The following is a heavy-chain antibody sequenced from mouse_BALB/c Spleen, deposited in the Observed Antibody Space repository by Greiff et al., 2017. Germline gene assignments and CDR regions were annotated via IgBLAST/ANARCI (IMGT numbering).Heavy chain of an antibody. CDR1: GYTFTSYY. J-gene: IGHJ2*01. V-gene: IGHV1S81*02. CDR2: INPSNGGT. CDR3: TRRLGRDYFDY. Sequence: VQLQQPGAELVKPGASVKLSCKASGYTFTSYYMYWVKQRPGQGLEWIGGINPSNGGTNFNEKFKSKATLTVDKSSSTAYMQLSSLTSEDSAVYYCTRRLGRDYFDYWGQGTTLTVSS. D-gene: IGHD4-1*01.